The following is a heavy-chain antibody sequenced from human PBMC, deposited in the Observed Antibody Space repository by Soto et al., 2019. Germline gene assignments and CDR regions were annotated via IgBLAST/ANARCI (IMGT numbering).Heavy chain of an antibody. V-gene: IGHV4-39*01. D-gene: IGHD2-8*02. CDR1: GGSVSSSSYY. J-gene: IGHJ4*02. CDR2: VYYSGST. Sequence: PSETLSLTCTVSGGSVSSSSYYWGWVRQPPGKGLEWIGSVYYSGSTYYNPSLESRVTISVDKSKNQFSLKLMSLSAADTAVYYFGRLEVLATISYYFDYWGQGALLTVSS. CDR3: GRLEVLATISYYFDY.